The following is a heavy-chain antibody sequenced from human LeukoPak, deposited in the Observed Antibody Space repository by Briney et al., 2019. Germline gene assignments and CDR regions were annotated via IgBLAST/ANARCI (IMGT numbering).Heavy chain of an antibody. Sequence: PGGSLRLSCVASGFTFSSYGMHWVRQAPGKGLEWVAVISYDGSNKYYADSVKGRFTISRDNSKNTLYLQMNSLRAEDTAVYYCAKGRVVVAASPADYWGQGTLVTVSS. D-gene: IGHD2-15*01. CDR1: GFTFSSYG. CDR2: ISYDGSNK. CDR3: AKGRVVVAASPADY. V-gene: IGHV3-30*18. J-gene: IGHJ4*02.